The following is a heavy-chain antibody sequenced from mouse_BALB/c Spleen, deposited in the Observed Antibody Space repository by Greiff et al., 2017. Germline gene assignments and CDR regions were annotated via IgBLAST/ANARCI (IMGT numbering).Heavy chain of an antibody. Sequence: VQLKESGAELVKPGASVKLSCTASGFNIKDTYIHWVKQRPEQGLEWIGRIDPANGNTKYDPKFQGKATITADTSSNTAYLQLSSLTSEDTAVYYCVYGNYEGWFAYWGQGTLVTVSA. CDR3: VYGNYEGWFAY. V-gene: IGHV14-3*02. D-gene: IGHD2-1*01. CDR1: GFNIKDTY. CDR2: IDPANGNT. J-gene: IGHJ3*01.